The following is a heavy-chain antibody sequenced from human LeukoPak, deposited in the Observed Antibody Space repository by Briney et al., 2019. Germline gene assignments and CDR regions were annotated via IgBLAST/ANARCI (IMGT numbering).Heavy chain of an antibody. CDR3: AWDSYGTFPSY. J-gene: IGHJ4*02. CDR1: GFTFSSYE. Sequence: GGSLRLSCAASGFTFSSYEMNWVRQAPGKGLEWVSYIGSSGSTIYYADSAKGRFAISRDNAKNSLYLQMNSLRAEDTAVYYCAWDSYGTFPSYWGQGTLVTVSS. D-gene: IGHD5-18*01. CDR2: IGSSGSTI. V-gene: IGHV3-48*03.